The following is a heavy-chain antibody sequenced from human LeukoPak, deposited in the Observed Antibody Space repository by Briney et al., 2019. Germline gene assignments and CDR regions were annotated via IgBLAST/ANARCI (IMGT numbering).Heavy chain of an antibody. V-gene: IGHV4-34*01. CDR2: INHSGST. Sequence: PSETLSLTCAVYGGSFSGYYWSWIRQPPGKGLEWIGEINHSGSTNYNPSLKSRVTISVDTSKNQFSLKLSSVTAADTAVYYCARVGVLDTAMPIYYFDYRGQGTLVTVSS. CDR3: ARVGVLDTAMPIYYFDY. D-gene: IGHD5-18*01. CDR1: GGSFSGYY. J-gene: IGHJ4*02.